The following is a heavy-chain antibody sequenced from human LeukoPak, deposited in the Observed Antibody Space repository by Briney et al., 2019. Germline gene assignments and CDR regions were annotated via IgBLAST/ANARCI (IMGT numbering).Heavy chain of an antibody. J-gene: IGHJ6*02. CDR2: IIPILGIA. D-gene: IGHD5-18*01. CDR1: GGTFSSYA. CDR3: ARGSLTAMAPYYYYGMDV. V-gene: IGHV1-69*04. Sequence: SVKASCKASGGTFSSYAISWVRQAPGQGLEWMGRIIPILGIANYAQKFQGRVTITADKSTSTAYMELSSLRSEDTAVYYCARGSLTAMAPYYYYGMDVWGQGTTVTVSS.